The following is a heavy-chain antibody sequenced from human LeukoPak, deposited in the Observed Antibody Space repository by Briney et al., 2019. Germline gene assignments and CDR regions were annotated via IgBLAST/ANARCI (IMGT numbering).Heavy chain of an antibody. J-gene: IGHJ5*02. CDR3: ARVDGSGYGKFDP. Sequence: PSENLSLTCTVSGGPISSGDYYWSWIRQLPGEGLEWIGYIYYSGTTYYSPSLKSRVTISVDTSKNQFSLKLSSVTAADTAVYYCARVDGSGYGKFDPWGQGTLVSVSS. V-gene: IGHV4-31*03. D-gene: IGHD5-12*01. CDR1: GGPISSGDYY. CDR2: IYYSGTT.